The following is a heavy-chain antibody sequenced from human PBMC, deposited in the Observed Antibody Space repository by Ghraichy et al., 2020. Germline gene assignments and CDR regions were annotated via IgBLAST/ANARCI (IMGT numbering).Heavy chain of an antibody. CDR3: ARAPSITMARGWSWFDP. V-gene: IGHV3-13*01. J-gene: IGHJ5*02. D-gene: IGHD3-10*01. CDR1: GFTFSSYD. Sequence: GGSLRLSCAASGFTFSSYDMHWVRQATGKGLEWVSAIGTAGDTYYPGSVKGRFTISRENAKNSLYLQMNSLRAGDTAVYYCARAPSITMARGWSWFDPWGQGTLVTVSS. CDR2: IGTAGDT.